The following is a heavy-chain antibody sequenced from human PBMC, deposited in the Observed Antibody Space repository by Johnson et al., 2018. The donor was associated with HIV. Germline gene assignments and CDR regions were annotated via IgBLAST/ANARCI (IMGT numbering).Heavy chain of an antibody. CDR2: ISYDGNNK. Sequence: QVQLVESGGGVVQPGRSLRLSCAASRFTFSYYGMNWVRQAPGKGLEWVAVISYDGNNKYYADSVKGRFTIFRDNSKNKLYLQMNSLKTEDTAVYYCTTGLYWNDAFDIWGQGTMVTVSS. J-gene: IGHJ3*02. D-gene: IGHD1-1*01. CDR1: RFTFSYYG. CDR3: TTGLYWNDAFDI. V-gene: IGHV3-30*03.